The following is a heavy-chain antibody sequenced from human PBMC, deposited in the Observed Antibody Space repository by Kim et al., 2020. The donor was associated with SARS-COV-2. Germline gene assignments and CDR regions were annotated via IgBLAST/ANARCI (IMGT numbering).Heavy chain of an antibody. J-gene: IGHJ6*02. Sequence: ASVKVSCKASGYTFTGYYMHWVRQAPGQGLEWMGWINPNSGGTNYAQKFQGRVTMTRDTSISTAYMELSRLRSDDTAVYYCARRSLYCSSTSCLSHMDVWGQGTTVTVSS. V-gene: IGHV1-2*02. CDR3: ARRSLYCSSTSCLSHMDV. CDR2: INPNSGGT. CDR1: GYTFTGYY. D-gene: IGHD2-2*01.